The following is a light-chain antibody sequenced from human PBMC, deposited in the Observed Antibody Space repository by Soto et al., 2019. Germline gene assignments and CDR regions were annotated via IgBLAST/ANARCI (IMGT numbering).Light chain of an antibody. CDR2: EVS. CDR1: SSDVGGYNY. V-gene: IGLV2-8*01. J-gene: IGLJ2*01. CDR3: SSYTDSNNLI. Sequence: QSALTQPPSASGSPGQSVTISCTGTSSDVGGYNYVSWYQQHPGKAPKLVISEVSKRPLGVPDRFSGSKSGNTASLTVSGLQAEDEAEYYCSSYTDSNNLIFGGGTKLTVL.